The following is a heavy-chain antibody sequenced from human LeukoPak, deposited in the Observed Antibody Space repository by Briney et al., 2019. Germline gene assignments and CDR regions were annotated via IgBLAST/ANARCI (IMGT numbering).Heavy chain of an antibody. CDR2: IRYDGSNK. D-gene: IGHD3-10*01. CDR3: AKGPIYYGSGSYKSYYYYGMDV. Sequence: SGGSLRLSCAASGSTFSSYGMHWVRQAPGKGLEWVAFIRYDGSNKYYADSVKGRFTISRDNSKNTLYLQMSSLRAEDTAVYYCAKGPIYYGSGSYKSYYYYGMDVWGQGTTVTVSS. J-gene: IGHJ6*02. CDR1: GSTFSSYG. V-gene: IGHV3-30*02.